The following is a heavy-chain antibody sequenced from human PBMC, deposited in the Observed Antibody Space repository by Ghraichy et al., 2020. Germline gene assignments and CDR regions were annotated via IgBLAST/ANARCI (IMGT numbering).Heavy chain of an antibody. V-gene: IGHV3-7*01. CDR2: IKQDGGEQ. CDR3: AREKQPGGAAAGTGY. Sequence: GGSLRLSCEASGFTFSSYWMNWVRQAPGKGLEWVANIKQDGGEQYYVDSVNGRFTISRDNAKNSLYLQMNSLRAEDTAVYYCAREKQPGGAAAGTGYWGQGTLVTVSS. J-gene: IGHJ4*02. CDR1: GFTFSSYW. D-gene: IGHD6-13*01.